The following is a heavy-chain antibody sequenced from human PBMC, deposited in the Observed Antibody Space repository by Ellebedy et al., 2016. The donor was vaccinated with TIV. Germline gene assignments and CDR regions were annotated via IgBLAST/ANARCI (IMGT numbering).Heavy chain of an antibody. Sequence: MPSETLSLTCTVSGCSISRYYWSWIRQPPGKGLEWIGYIYYSGSTNYNPSLKSRVTISVDTSKNQFSLKLSSVTAEDTAVYYCARDDLGYSSRWGQGTLVTVSS. V-gene: IGHV4-59*01. D-gene: IGHD6-13*01. CDR2: IYYSGST. J-gene: IGHJ4*02. CDR3: ARDDLGYSSR. CDR1: GCSISRYY.